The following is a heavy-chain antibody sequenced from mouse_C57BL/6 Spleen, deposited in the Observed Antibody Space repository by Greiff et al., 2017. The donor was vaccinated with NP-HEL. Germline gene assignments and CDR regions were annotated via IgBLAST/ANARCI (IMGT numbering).Heavy chain of an antibody. J-gene: IGHJ3*01. Sequence: VQLQQSGAELVRPGASVTLSCKASGYTFTDYEMHWVKQTPVHGLEWIGAIDPETGGTAYNQKFKGKAILTADKSSSTAYMELRSLTSEDSAVYYCTRDHYYGSRGFAYWGQGTLVTVSA. CDR1: GYTFTDYE. CDR3: TRDHYYGSRGFAY. CDR2: IDPETGGT. V-gene: IGHV1-15*01. D-gene: IGHD1-1*01.